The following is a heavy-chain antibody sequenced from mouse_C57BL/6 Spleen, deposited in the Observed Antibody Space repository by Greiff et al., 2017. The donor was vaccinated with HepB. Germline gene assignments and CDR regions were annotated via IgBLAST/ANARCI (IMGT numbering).Heavy chain of an antibody. D-gene: IGHD1-1*02. CDR2: IDPSDSYT. CDR3: ARGSGYGLDY. Sequence: QVQLQQSGAELVMPGASVKLSCKASGYTFTSYWMHWVKQRPGQGLEWIGEIDPSDSYTNYNQKFKGKSTLTVDKSSSTAYMQLSSLTSEDSAVYYCARGSGYGLDYWGQGTTLTVSS. V-gene: IGHV1-69*01. CDR1: GYTFTSYW. J-gene: IGHJ2*01.